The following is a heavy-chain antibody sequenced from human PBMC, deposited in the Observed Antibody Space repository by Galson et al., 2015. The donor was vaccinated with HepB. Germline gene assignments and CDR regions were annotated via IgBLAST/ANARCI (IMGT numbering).Heavy chain of an antibody. CDR1: GFTFSSYS. D-gene: IGHD2-15*01. Sequence: SLRLSCAASGFTFSSYSMNWVRQAPGKGLEWVSYISSSSSTIYYEDSVKGRFTITRDNAKNSLYQQMNILRAEDMAVYYCARGKVHCSGGSCYSFWGEYGMDVWGQGTTVTVSS. CDR2: ISSSSSTI. CDR3: ARGKVHCSGGSCYSFWGEYGMDV. J-gene: IGHJ6*02. V-gene: IGHV3-48*01.